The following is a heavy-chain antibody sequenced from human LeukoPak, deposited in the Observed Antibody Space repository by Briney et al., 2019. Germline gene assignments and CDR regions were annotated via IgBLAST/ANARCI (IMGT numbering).Heavy chain of an antibody. D-gene: IGHD4-17*01. CDR3: AREVPGTTSYYYYGMDV. CDR2: IIPIFGTA. J-gene: IGHJ6*02. Sequence: GASVKVSCKASGGTFSSYAISWVRQAPGQGLEWMGGIIPIFGTANYAQKFQGRVTITADESTSTAYMELSSLRSEDTAVYYCAREVPGTTSYYYYGMDVWGQGTTVTVSS. V-gene: IGHV1-69*13. CDR1: GGTFSSYA.